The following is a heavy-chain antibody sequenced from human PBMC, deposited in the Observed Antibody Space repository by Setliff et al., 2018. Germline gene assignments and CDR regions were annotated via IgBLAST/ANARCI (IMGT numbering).Heavy chain of an antibody. V-gene: IGHV4-59*08. J-gene: IGHJ6*03. D-gene: IGHD3-22*01. Sequence: SETLSLTCTVSDGSISTYYWSWIRQPPGKRLEWIGFIHHSGSTHYNPSLKSRVTISVDTSKNQFSLKLSSVAAADTAVYYCARRSPAYYSDSSGYFYDTSPYIDVWGKGTTVTVSS. CDR3: ARRSPAYYSDSSGYFYDTSPYIDV. CDR2: IHHSGST. CDR1: DGSISTYY.